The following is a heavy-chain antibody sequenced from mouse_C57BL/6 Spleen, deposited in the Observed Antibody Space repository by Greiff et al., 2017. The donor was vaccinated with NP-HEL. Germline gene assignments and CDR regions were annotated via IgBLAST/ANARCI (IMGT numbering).Heavy chain of an antibody. J-gene: IGHJ2*01. CDR1: GFSLTSYA. CDR2: IWTGGGT. V-gene: IGHV2-9-1*01. CDR3: ARIGIYGNYVNFDY. Sequence: VTLVESGPGLVAPSQSLSITCTVSGFSLTSYAISWVRQPPGKGLEWLGVIWTGGGTNYNSALKSRLSISKDNSKSQVFLKMNSLQTDDTARYYCARIGIYGNYVNFDYWGQGTTLTVSS. D-gene: IGHD2-1*01.